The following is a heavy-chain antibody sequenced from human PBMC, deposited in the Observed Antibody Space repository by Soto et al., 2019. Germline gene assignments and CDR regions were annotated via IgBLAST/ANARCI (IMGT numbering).Heavy chain of an antibody. D-gene: IGHD2-2*01. CDR3: ARDVSDIVVVPTRFNWFDP. CDR1: GFTFSSYS. CDR2: ISSSSSYI. Sequence: GGSLRLSCAASGFTFSSYSMNWVRQAPGKGLEWVSSISSSSSYIYYAESVKGRFTISRDNAKNSLYLQMNSLRAEDTAVYYCARDVSDIVVVPTRFNWFDPWGQGTLVTVSS. J-gene: IGHJ5*02. V-gene: IGHV3-21*01.